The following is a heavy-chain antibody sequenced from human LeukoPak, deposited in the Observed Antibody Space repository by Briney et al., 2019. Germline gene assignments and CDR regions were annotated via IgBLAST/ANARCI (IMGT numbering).Heavy chain of an antibody. V-gene: IGHV5-51*01. CDR1: GYSFSNYW. J-gene: IGHJ4*02. Sequence: KPGESLKISCKGSGYSFSNYWIGWVRQVPGKGLEWMGIIYPGDSNTRYSPSFQGQVTISADKSISTAYLQWTSLKASDTAIYYCARQPLVRDCGGDCEFDYWGQGTRVSVSS. D-gene: IGHD2-21*02. CDR2: IYPGDSNT. CDR3: ARQPLVRDCGGDCEFDY.